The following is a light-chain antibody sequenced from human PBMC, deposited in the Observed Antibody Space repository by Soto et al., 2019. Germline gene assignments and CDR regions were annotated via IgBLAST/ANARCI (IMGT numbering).Light chain of an antibody. J-gene: IGLJ1*01. V-gene: IGLV2-8*01. Sequence: QSVLTQPPSASGSPGQSVTISCTGTSSDVGGYNYVSWYQQHPGKAPKLMIYEASERPSGVPDRFSGSKSGNTASLTVSGLQAEDEADYYCSSYAGSNIYVFGTGTKVTVL. CDR2: EAS. CDR3: SSYAGSNIYV. CDR1: SSDVGGYNY.